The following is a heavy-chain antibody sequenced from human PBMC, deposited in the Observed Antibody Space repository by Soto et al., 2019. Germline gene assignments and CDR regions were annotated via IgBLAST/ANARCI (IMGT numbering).Heavy chain of an antibody. V-gene: IGHV1-69*12. CDR1: GGTFSSYA. Sequence: QVQLVQSGAEVKKPGSSVKVSCKASGGTFSSYAISWVRQAPGQGLEWMGGIIPIFGTANYAQKFQGRVTITADESTSTAYMELSSLRSEDTAVYYCARDPEGYCSGGSCYLYNWFDPWGQGNLVTVSS. CDR3: ARDPEGYCSGGSCYLYNWFDP. D-gene: IGHD2-15*01. J-gene: IGHJ5*02. CDR2: IIPIFGTA.